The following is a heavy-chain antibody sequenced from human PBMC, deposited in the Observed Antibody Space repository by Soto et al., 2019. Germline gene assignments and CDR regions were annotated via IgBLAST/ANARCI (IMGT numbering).Heavy chain of an antibody. CDR3: ATRGFYDFWSGSDLDAFDI. CDR2: ISGYNGNT. J-gene: IGHJ3*02. CDR1: GYTFTNYG. D-gene: IGHD3-3*01. Sequence: QVQLVQSGAEVKKPGASVKVSCKASGYTFTNYGITWVRQAPGQGLEWMGWISGYNGNTNYAQKLQGRVTMTKDTSTITAYMELRSLRSDDTAVYYCATRGFYDFWSGSDLDAFDILGQGTMVTVSS. V-gene: IGHV1-18*01.